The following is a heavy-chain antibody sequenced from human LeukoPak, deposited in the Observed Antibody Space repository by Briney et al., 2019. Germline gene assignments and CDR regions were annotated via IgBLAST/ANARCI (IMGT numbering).Heavy chain of an antibody. V-gene: IGHV4-59*08. CDR1: GGSVRGYY. Sequence: SETLSLTCTVSGGSVRGYYRSWIRQPPGGGLEWIGYIYHTGHTHYNASLKGRVTMSMDTSQSQISLRMSSMTAADTAVYYCTRHPFMSPFDYWGQGTLVTVSS. CDR2: IYHTGHT. CDR3: TRHPFMSPFDY. D-gene: IGHD3-10*02. J-gene: IGHJ4*02.